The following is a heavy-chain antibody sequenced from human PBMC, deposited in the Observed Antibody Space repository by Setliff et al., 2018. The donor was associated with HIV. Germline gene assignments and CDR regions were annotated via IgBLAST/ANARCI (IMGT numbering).Heavy chain of an antibody. J-gene: IGHJ5*02. D-gene: IGHD6-6*01. CDR1: GGSFSSYY. Sequence: LETLSLTCAVYGGSFSSYYWTWIRQPPGKGLEWIGEINHSGSTNYNPSLKSRVTITVDTSKNQFSLKLSSVTAADTAVYYCARGGRSLAAQTWFDPWGQGTLVTVSS. CDR2: INHSGST. CDR3: ARGGRSLAAQTWFDP. V-gene: IGHV4-34*01.